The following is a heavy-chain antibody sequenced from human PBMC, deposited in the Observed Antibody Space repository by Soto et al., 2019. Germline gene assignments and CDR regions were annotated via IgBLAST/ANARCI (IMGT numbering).Heavy chain of an antibody. CDR2: IWYDGSKK. D-gene: IGHD3-9*01. J-gene: IGHJ6*02. Sequence: PGGSLRLSCAAAGFTCSSHGMHWVRQAPGKGLEWVAVIWYDGSKKYYADSVKGRFTISRDNSKNTLYLQMDGLRAEDTAVYYCARGRVHYDILTGYYGDYYYGMDVWGQGTTVTVSS. CDR1: GFTCSSHG. CDR3: ARGRVHYDILTGYYGDYYYGMDV. V-gene: IGHV3-33*01.